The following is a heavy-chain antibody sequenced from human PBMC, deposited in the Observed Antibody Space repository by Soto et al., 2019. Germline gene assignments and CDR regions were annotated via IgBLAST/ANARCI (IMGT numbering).Heavy chain of an antibody. V-gene: IGHV3-23*01. CDR1: GFTFSRYA. CDR3: ARSLSALFSLGDFNY. CDR2: ISGSGTIT. J-gene: IGHJ4*02. Sequence: GGSLRLSCAASGFTFSRYALNWLRQAPGRGLEWVAEISGSGTITYYAPSVKGRFIISSDSSKNTFYLRMNSLRAEDTAMYYCARSLSALFSLGDFNYWGQGALVTV. D-gene: IGHD2-21*01.